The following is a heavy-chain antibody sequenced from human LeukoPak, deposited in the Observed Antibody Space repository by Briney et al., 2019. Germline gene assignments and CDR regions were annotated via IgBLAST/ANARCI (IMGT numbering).Heavy chain of an antibody. V-gene: IGHV3-33*01. D-gene: IGHD3-22*01. CDR2: IWYDGNNK. Sequence: TGGSLRLSCAASGFTFSTYGMNWVRQAPGKGLEWVAIIWYDGNNKYYADSVKGRFTISRDNSKNTLYLQMNSLRAEDTALYYCARAKYYYDSSGYCDWGQGTLVTVSS. CDR3: ARAKYYYDSSGYCD. J-gene: IGHJ4*02. CDR1: GFTFSTYG.